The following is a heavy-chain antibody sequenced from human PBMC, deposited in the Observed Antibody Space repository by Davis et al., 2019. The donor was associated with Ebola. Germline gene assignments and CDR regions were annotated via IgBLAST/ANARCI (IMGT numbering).Heavy chain of an antibody. CDR1: SDPFSNADHFGANNNY. Sequence: SETLSLTCTVSSDPFSNADHFGANNNYWAWIRQSPGKGLEWIGNVHYSGSVYYNQSLKSRVTISVDTAKNQFSLKLTSVTAAYTAVYYWARRFSSPFFDPWGQGTMVTVSS. V-gene: IGHV4-39*01. J-gene: IGHJ5*02. D-gene: IGHD6-13*01. CDR2: VHYSGSV. CDR3: ARRFSSPFFDP.